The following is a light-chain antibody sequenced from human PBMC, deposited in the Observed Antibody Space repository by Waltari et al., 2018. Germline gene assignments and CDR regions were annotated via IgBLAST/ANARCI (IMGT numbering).Light chain of an antibody. V-gene: IGKV3-20*01. CDR2: GAS. J-gene: IGKJ2*01. Sequence: EVVLTQSPATLSLSPGARATLSCRASQSLTKRYLAWYQQKPGQAPRLLIYGASSRAAGIPDRCSGSGSGTDFTLIISRLEPDDFAVYYCQQYGSSILYTFGQGTKLEIK. CDR3: QQYGSSILYT. CDR1: QSLTKRY.